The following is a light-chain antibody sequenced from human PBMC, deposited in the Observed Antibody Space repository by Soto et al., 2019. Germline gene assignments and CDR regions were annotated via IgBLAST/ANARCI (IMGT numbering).Light chain of an antibody. V-gene: IGLV2-14*01. CDR3: LATASSISADFGVSVV. CDR2: EVN. CDR1: SSDVGGYNY. Sequence: QSALTQPASVSGSPGQSITISCTGSSSDVGGYNYVSWYQHHPGKAPKLMIYEVNNRPSVVSNRFSGSKSGNTASLTISGLQAEYEADYYCLATASSISADFGVSVVFGGGTKVTVL. J-gene: IGLJ2*01.